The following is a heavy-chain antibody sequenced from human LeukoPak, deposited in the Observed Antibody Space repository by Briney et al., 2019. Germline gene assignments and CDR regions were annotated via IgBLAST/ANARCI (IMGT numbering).Heavy chain of an antibody. CDR3: ARGSDMAWEQPMT. V-gene: IGHV4-34*01. Sequence: SETLTLTCVVYGGTLSGYYWRWIRQAPGKGLEWIGEICCSGSNSYNPSLERRVSIMVDTTKNQFSRKLSYVTAADTAVYYCARGSDMAWEQPMTWGQGALVTVSS. D-gene: IGHD1-26*01. J-gene: IGHJ5*02. CDR2: ICCSGSN. CDR1: GGTLSGYY.